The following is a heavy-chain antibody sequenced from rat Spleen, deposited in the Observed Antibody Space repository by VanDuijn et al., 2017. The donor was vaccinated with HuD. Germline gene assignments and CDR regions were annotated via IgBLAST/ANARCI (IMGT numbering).Heavy chain of an antibody. CDR1: GFTFSNYD. Sequence: EVQLVESGGGLEQPGRSMKLSCAASGFTFSNYDMAWVRQAPTKGLEWVASIRYDGNSKNYRDSVKGRFTITRENAKNTLYLQMDSLRSEDTATYYCTTGDYGYNGPYYFDYWGQGVMVTVSS. V-gene: IGHV5-20*01. J-gene: IGHJ2*01. CDR2: IRYDGNSK. D-gene: IGHD1-9*01. CDR3: TTGDYGYNGPYYFDY.